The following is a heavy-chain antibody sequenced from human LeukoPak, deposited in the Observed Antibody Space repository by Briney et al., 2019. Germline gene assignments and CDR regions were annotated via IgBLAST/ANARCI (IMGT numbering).Heavy chain of an antibody. Sequence: PSGTLSLTCALYLGSFSGYYRSGIRQPPGKGLEWIGEINHSGSTNYKPSRKSRVTISVDTSKNQFSLKLSSVTAADTAVYYCARDPYYYGSGSYFDYWGQGTLVTVSS. CDR1: LGSFSGYY. CDR3: ARDPYYYGSGSYFDY. D-gene: IGHD3-10*01. V-gene: IGHV4-34*01. CDR2: INHSGST. J-gene: IGHJ4*02.